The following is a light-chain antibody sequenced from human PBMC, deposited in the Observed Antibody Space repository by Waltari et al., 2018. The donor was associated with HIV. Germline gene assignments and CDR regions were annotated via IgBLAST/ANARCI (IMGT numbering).Light chain of an antibody. CDR1: SSNIGAGYD. Sequence: QSVLTQPPPGQRVTISCTGSSSNIGAGYDVHWYQQLPGTAPKLLIYGNSNRPSGVPDRFSGSKSGTSASLAITGLQAEDEADYYCQSYDSTGVFGGGTKLTVL. CDR2: GNS. J-gene: IGLJ3*02. CDR3: QSYDSTGV. V-gene: IGLV1-40*01.